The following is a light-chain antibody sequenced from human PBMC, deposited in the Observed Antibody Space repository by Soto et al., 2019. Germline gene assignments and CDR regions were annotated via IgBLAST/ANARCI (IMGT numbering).Light chain of an antibody. CDR1: SSNIGSNY. V-gene: IGLV1-47*01. Sequence: QAVVTQPPSASGTPGQTVTISCSGSSSNIGSNYVYWYQQLPGTAPKLLIYRNNQRPSGVPDRFSGSKSGTSASLAISGLRSEDEADYYCAAWDDSLSAPVFGGGTKLTVL. CDR2: RNN. CDR3: AAWDDSLSAPV. J-gene: IGLJ2*01.